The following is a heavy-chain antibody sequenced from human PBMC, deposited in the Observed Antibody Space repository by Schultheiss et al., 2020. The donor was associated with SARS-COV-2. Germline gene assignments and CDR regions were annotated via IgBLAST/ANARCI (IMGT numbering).Heavy chain of an antibody. CDR2: IYPGESDT. V-gene: IGHV5-51*01. CDR1: GDSFTNYW. D-gene: IGHD2-15*01. CDR3: ARGYCGGGSCYEGEWFDS. J-gene: IGHJ5*01. Sequence: GESLKISCKGSGDSFTNYWIGWVRQMPGKGLEWMGIIYPGESDTRYSPSFQGQVTISADKSISTAYLQWSSLKASDTAMYYCARGYCGGGSCYEGEWFDSWGQGTLVTVSS.